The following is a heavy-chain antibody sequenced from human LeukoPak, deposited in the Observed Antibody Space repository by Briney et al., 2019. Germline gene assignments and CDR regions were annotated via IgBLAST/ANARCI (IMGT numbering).Heavy chain of an antibody. CDR3: ARVPDCGGDCYHFDY. V-gene: IGHV4-30-4*08. Sequence: PSETLSLTCSFSGASISTAGYYWTWIRQPPGKGLEWIGYIYYSGSTYYNPSLKSRVTISVDTSKNQFSLKLSSVTAADTAVYYCARVPDCGGDCYHFDYWGQGTLVTVSS. CDR2: IYYSGST. D-gene: IGHD2-21*02. J-gene: IGHJ4*02. CDR1: GASISTAGYY.